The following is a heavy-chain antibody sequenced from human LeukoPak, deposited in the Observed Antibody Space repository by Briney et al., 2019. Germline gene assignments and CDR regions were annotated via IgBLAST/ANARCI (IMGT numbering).Heavy chain of an antibody. J-gene: IGHJ6*02. V-gene: IGHV1-18*01. CDR3: ARDLKWGTSSGYYYGLDV. Sequence: ASVKASCKASGYTFTNYGINWVRQAPGQGLEWMGRISTYNGNTNYAQRLQGRVTMTTDTSTITVYMELRSLRSDDTAVYYCARDLKWGTSSGYYYGLDVWGQGTTVTVSS. D-gene: IGHD6-6*01. CDR2: ISTYNGNT. CDR1: GYTFTNYG.